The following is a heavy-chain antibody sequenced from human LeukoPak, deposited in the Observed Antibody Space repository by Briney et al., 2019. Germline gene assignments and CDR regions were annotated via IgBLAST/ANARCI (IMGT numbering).Heavy chain of an antibody. Sequence: SETLSLTCAVYGGSFSGYYWSWIRQPPGKGLEWIGEINHSGSTNYNPSLKSRVTISVDTSKNQFSLKLSSVTAADTAVYYCARFMERLHLRPYGMDVWGQGTTVTVSS. J-gene: IGHJ6*02. CDR2: INHSGST. D-gene: IGHD3-3*01. CDR3: ARFMERLHLRPYGMDV. V-gene: IGHV4-34*01. CDR1: GGSFSGYY.